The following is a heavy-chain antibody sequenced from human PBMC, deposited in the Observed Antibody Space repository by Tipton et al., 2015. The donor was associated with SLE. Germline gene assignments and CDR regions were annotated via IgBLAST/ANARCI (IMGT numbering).Heavy chain of an antibody. Sequence: TLSLTCAVDGGSFSGYYWSWNRQPPGKGLEWIGEINHSGSTNYNPSLKSRVTISVDTSKKQFSLNLSSVTAADTAVYYCARGFMPRAFDIWGQGTMVTVSS. V-gene: IGHV4-34*01. CDR1: GGSFSGYY. D-gene: IGHD2-2*01. CDR2: INHSGST. CDR3: ARGFMPRAFDI. J-gene: IGHJ3*02.